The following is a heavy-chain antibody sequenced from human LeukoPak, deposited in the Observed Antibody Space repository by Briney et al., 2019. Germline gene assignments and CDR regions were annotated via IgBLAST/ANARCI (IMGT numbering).Heavy chain of an antibody. CDR2: ISYDGSNK. J-gene: IGHJ4*02. D-gene: IGHD6-19*01. Sequence: AGGSLRLSCAASGFTFSSYAMHWVRQAPGKGLEWVAVISYDGSNKYYADSVKGRFTISRDNSKNTLYLQMNSLRAEDTAVNYCARGLSSGPEADYWGQGTLVTVSS. CDR3: ARGLSSGPEADY. CDR1: GFTFSSYA. V-gene: IGHV3-30-3*01.